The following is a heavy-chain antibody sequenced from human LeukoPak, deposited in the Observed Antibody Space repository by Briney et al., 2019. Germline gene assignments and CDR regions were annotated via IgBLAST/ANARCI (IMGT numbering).Heavy chain of an antibody. CDR1: GGSFSGYY. V-gene: IGHV4-34*01. Sequence: PSETLSLTCAVYGGSFSGYYWSWIRQPPGKGLEWIGEINHSGSTNYNPSLKSRVTISVDRSKNQFSLKLSSVTAADTAVYYCAGYSGYDKGNYYYYYGMDVWGQGTTVTVSS. CDR2: INHSGST. J-gene: IGHJ6*02. D-gene: IGHD5-12*01. CDR3: AGYSGYDKGNYYYYYGMDV.